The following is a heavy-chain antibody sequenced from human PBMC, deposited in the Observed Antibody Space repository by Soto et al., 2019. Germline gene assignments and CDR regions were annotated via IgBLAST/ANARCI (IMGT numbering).Heavy chain of an antibody. CDR1: GFSLSTSGGG. CDR2: IYWNDDK. CDR3: AHRRGLRYFDWEKVNFDI. Sequence: QITLKESGPTLVKPTQPLTLTCTFSGFSLSTSGGGVGWIRQPPGKALEWLALIYWNDDKRYSPSLKSRLTITKDTSKNQVVLTMTNMDPVDTATYYCAHRRGLRYFDWEKVNFDIWGQGTMVTVSS. V-gene: IGHV2-5*01. J-gene: IGHJ3*02. D-gene: IGHD3-9*01.